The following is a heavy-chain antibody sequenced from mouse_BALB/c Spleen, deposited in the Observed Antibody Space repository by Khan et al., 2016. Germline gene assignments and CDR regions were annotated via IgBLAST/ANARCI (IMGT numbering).Heavy chain of an antibody. J-gene: IGHJ3*01. V-gene: IGHV2-4-1*01. CDR2: IWTGGNT. D-gene: IGHD2-1*01. CDR3: ARRGGSYGNYGFAY. CDR1: GFSLTTFG. Sequence: VQLQESGPGLVQPSQSLSITCTVSGFSLTTFGVHWVRQSPGKGLEWLGVIWTGGNTDYNAAFISRLSINKVNSKSQVFLKMNSLQADDTAICYCARRGGSYGNYGFAYWGQGTLVTVSA.